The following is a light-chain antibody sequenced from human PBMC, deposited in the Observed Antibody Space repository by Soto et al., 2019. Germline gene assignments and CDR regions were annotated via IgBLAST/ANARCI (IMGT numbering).Light chain of an antibody. J-gene: IGKJ4*01. V-gene: IGKV3-20*01. Sequence: DIELTQSPDTLSLSTGHRATLSCRACQSVSNDYSAWYQQKPDQAPMLIILGVSTWASGVPDRFSGSGSGTDFTLTISRLEPEDFATYYCQQYDNAPFTFGGGTKVEIK. CDR1: QSVSNDY. CDR2: GVS. CDR3: QQYDNAPFT.